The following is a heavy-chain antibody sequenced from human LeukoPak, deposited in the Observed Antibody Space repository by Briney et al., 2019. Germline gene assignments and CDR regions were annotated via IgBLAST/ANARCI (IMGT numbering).Heavy chain of an antibody. J-gene: IGHJ3*02. V-gene: IGHV1-69*05. CDR3: ARDTRRQSSSGYYLMDAFDI. CDR1: GGTFRSYA. CDR2: IIPIFGTR. Sequence: SVRVSCKASGGTFRSYAISWVRQAPGQGLEWMGRIIPIFGTRNYAQKFQGRVTIITDESTSTAYMELSSLRSEDTAVYYCARDTRRQSSSGYYLMDAFDIWGQGTMVTVSS. D-gene: IGHD3-22*01.